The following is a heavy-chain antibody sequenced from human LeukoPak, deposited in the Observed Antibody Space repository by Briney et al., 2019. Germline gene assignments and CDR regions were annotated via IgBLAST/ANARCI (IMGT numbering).Heavy chain of an antibody. CDR2: IYYTGSI. J-gene: IGHJ6*02. V-gene: IGHV4-31*03. CDR1: GASISTGGYY. D-gene: IGHD3-10*01. Sequence: PSETLSLTCTISGASISTGGYYWTWIRQPPGEGLEWIGYIYYTGSIDYNASLKSRLTLSLETSKNRFSLKLISVTAADTAVYYCARDHSYYFGSQTSTLDVWGQGTAVTVSS. CDR3: ARDHSYYFGSQTSTLDV.